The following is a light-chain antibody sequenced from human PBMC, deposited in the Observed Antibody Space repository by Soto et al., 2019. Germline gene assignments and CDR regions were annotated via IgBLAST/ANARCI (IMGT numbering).Light chain of an antibody. CDR3: QHYGSSPET. Sequence: VYRVTITCRTGPTISNYLAWYQQKPGKVPKLLIYAASTLQSGVPSRFSGSASGTEFTLTISSLQPEDVAVYYCQHYGSSPETFGQGTKVDIK. CDR2: AAS. V-gene: IGKV1-27*01. J-gene: IGKJ1*01. CDR1: PTISNY.